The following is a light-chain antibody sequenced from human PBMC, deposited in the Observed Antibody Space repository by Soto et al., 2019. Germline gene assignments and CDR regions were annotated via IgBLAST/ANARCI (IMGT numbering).Light chain of an antibody. CDR2: GAS. CDR1: QSVSSN. CDR3: QQYNNWPPIT. V-gene: IGKV3-15*01. Sequence: EIVMTQSPATLSVSPGERATLSCRASQSVSSNLAWSQQKPGQAPRLLIYGASTRATGTPARLSGSGSGTEFTLTISSLQSEDFAVYYCQQYNNWPPITFGQGTRLEIK. J-gene: IGKJ5*01.